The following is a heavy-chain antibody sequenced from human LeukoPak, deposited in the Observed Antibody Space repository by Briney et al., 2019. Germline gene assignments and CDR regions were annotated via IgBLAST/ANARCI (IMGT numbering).Heavy chain of an antibody. Sequence: ASVKVSCKASGYTFTSYGISWVRQAPGQGLEWMGWISAYNGNTNYAQKLQGRVTMTTDTSTSTAYMELRSLRSDDTAVYYCARGAEYYYDSSGYYIPMGYFDYWGQGTLVAVSS. V-gene: IGHV1-18*01. CDR1: GYTFTSYG. J-gene: IGHJ4*02. D-gene: IGHD3-22*01. CDR2: ISAYNGNT. CDR3: ARGAEYYYDSSGYYIPMGYFDY.